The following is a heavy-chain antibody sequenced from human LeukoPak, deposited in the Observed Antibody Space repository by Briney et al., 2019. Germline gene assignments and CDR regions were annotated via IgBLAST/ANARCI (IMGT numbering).Heavy chain of an antibody. J-gene: IGHJ4*02. CDR2: IYSGGST. V-gene: IGHV3-53*01. D-gene: IGHD3-10*01. CDR1: GFTVSSNY. CDR3: ARVDGSGSYYPWYFDY. Sequence: PGGSLRLSCAASGFTVSSNYMSWVRQAPGKGLEWVSVIYSGGSTYYADSVKGRFTISRDNSKNTLYLQMNSLRAEDTAVYYCARVDGSGSYYPWYFDYWGQGTLVTVSS.